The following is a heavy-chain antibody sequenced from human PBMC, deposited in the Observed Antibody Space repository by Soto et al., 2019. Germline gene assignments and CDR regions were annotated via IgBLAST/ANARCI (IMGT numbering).Heavy chain of an antibody. CDR2: IYYSGST. J-gene: IGHJ5*02. Sequence: QVQLQESGPGLVKPSQTLSLTCTVSGGSISSGGYYWSWIRQHPGKGLEWIGYIYYSGSTYYNPSLQSRVTISVDTSKNQFSLKLSSVTAADTAVYYCARGVLGDFWSGYSPCWFDPWGQGTLVTVSS. CDR3: ARGVLGDFWSGYSPCWFDP. CDR1: GGSISSGGYY. D-gene: IGHD3-3*01. V-gene: IGHV4-31*03.